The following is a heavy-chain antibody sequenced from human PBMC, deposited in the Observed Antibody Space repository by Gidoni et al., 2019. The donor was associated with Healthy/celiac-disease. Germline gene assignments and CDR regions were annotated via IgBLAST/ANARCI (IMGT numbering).Heavy chain of an antibody. D-gene: IGHD2-21*02. CDR3: ATYCGGDCYRPLQH. Sequence: QVQLVQSGAEVKKPGASVKVSCKASGYTFTSYYMHWVRPAPGQGREWMGIINPSGGSTSYAQKFQGRVTMTRDTSTSTVYMELSSLRSEDTAVYYCATYCGGDCYRPLQHWGQGTLVTVSS. CDR1: GYTFTSYY. CDR2: INPSGGST. V-gene: IGHV1-46*01. J-gene: IGHJ1*01.